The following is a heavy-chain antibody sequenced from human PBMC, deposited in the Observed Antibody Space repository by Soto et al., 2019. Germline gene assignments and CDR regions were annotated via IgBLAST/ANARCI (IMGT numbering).Heavy chain of an antibody. CDR3: ATASSYCTNGVCYRASSYYYGMDV. CDR2: IIPIFGTA. V-gene: IGHV1-69*13. Sequence: VASVKVSCKASGGTFSSYAISWVRQAPGQGLEWMGGIIPIFGTANYAQKFQGRVTITADESTSTAYKELSSLRSEDTAVYYCATASSYCTNGVCYRASSYYYGMDVWG. J-gene: IGHJ6*02. CDR1: GGTFSSYA. D-gene: IGHD2-8*01.